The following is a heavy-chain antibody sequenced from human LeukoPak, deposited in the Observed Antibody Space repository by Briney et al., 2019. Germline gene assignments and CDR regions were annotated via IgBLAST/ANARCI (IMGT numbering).Heavy chain of an antibody. D-gene: IGHD3-10*01. CDR1: GGSISSGDYY. CDR2: IYYSGST. CDR3: ARDPSEDYGSGSADY. Sequence: PSQTLSLTCTVSGGSISSGDYYWSWIRQPPGKGLEWIGYIYYSGSTYYNPSLKRRVTISVDTSKTQFSLKLSSVTAADTAVYYCARDPSEDYGSGSADYWGQGTLVTVSS. J-gene: IGHJ4*02. V-gene: IGHV4-30-4*01.